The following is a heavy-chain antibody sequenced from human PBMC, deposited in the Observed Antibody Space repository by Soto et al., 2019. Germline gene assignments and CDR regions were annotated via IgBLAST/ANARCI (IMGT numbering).Heavy chain of an antibody. Sequence: GESLKISCKGSGYTFTTYWIGWARQMPGKGLEWMGMIYPGDSDTRYSPSFQGQVTISADKSISTAYLHWSRLEASDTAMYYCARYFTNSWYFDYWGQGTLVTVSS. CDR2: IYPGDSDT. D-gene: IGHD6-13*01. CDR3: ARYFTNSWYFDY. V-gene: IGHV5-51*01. J-gene: IGHJ4*02. CDR1: GYTFTTYW.